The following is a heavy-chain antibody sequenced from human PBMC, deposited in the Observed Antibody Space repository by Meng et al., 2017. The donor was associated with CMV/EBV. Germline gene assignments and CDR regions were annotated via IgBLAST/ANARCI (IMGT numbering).Heavy chain of an antibody. D-gene: IGHD2-2*01. CDR2: VWYDGSNK. Sequence: GESLKISCAASGFTFSSYAMHWVRQAPGKGLEWVAVVWYDGSNKYYADSVKGRFTISRDNSKNTLYLQMNSLRAEDTAVYYCARELIVVVPAAIWAYYYGMDVWGQGTTVTVSS. CDR1: GFTFSSYA. J-gene: IGHJ6*02. CDR3: ARELIVVVPAAIWAYYYGMDV. V-gene: IGHV3-33*01.